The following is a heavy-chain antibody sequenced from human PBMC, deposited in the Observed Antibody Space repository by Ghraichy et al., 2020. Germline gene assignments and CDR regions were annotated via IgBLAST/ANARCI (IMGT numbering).Heavy chain of an antibody. Sequence: LSLTCAVSGFTFSTFAMNWVRQAPGKGLEWISYINSASDSIYYANSVEGRFTISRDNAKNSLYLQMNSLRDEDAAVYYCARAGSDEWGMDIWGQGTTVTVSS. D-gene: IGHD1-26*01. CDR1: GFTFSTFA. V-gene: IGHV3-48*02. CDR2: INSASDSI. CDR3: ARAGSDEWGMDI. J-gene: IGHJ6*02.